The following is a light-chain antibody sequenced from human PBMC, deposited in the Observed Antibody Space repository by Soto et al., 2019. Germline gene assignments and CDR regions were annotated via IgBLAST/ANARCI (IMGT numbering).Light chain of an antibody. CDR2: AAY. CDR1: QDVSDY. Sequence: IRLTPSTSFLSASVGDRVPITCRASQDVSDYLAWYQHAPGKAPNLLIYAAYTLQSGVPSRFSGSGSGTEFSLTITRLQPEDFATYYCQYLNGAPTITFGQGTRLEIK. CDR3: QYLNGAPTIT. J-gene: IGKJ5*01. V-gene: IGKV1-9*01.